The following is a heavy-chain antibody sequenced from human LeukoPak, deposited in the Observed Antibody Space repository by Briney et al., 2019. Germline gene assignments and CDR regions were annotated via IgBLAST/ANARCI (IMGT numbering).Heavy chain of an antibody. CDR1: GYTFTSYG. CDR3: ARDPGGGDPVFDY. V-gene: IGHV1-18*01. J-gene: IGHJ4*02. CDR2: ISAYNGNT. D-gene: IGHD4-17*01. Sequence: ASVKVSCKASGYTFTSYGISWVRQAPGQGLEWMGWISAYNGNTNYAQKFQGRVTITADKSTSTAYMELSSLRSEDTAVYYCARDPGGGDPVFDYWGQGTLVTVSS.